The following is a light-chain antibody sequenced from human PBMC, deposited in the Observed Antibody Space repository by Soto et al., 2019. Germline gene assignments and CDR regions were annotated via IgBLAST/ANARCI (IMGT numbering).Light chain of an antibody. J-gene: IGLJ1*01. CDR3: CSYAGSYTFV. CDR2: DVT. V-gene: IGLV2-11*01. Sequence: QSARTEPRWVSGSPGQSVTISCTGTSSDVGVYNYVSWYQQHPGKAPKLMIYDVTKRPSGVPDRFSGSKSANTASLTISGLQAEDEADYYCCSYAGSYTFVFGTGTKVTVL. CDR1: SSDVGVYNY.